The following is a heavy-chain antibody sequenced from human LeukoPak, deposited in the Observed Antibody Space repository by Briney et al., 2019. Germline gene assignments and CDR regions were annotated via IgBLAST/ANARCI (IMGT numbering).Heavy chain of an antibody. CDR1: GGSFSGYY. CDR3: ARGGYYGSGNDFRFDP. CDR2: INHSGST. D-gene: IGHD3-10*01. J-gene: IGHJ5*02. V-gene: IGHV4-34*01. Sequence: SETLSLTCAVYGGSFSGYYSSWIRQPPGKGLEWIGEINHSGSTNYNPSLKSRVTISVDTSKNQFSLKLSSVTAADTAVYYCARGGYYGSGNDFRFDPWGQGTLVTVSS.